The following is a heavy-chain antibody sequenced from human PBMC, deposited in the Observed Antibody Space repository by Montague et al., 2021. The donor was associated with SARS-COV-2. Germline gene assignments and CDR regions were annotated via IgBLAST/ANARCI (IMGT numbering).Heavy chain of an antibody. CDR2: IGDSGDST. J-gene: IGHJ6*02. D-gene: IGHD1-26*01. Sequence: SLRLSCAASGFTFSSHAMSWVRQAPGRGLEWVSGIGDSGDSTYYADSVKGRFTISRDNSNNMLYLQMISLRVEDTAAYYCARHFQSGSYGAYYYYGMDVGGQGTTVTVSS. CDR3: ARHFQSGSYGAYYYYGMDV. CDR1: GFTFSSHA. V-gene: IGHV3-23*01.